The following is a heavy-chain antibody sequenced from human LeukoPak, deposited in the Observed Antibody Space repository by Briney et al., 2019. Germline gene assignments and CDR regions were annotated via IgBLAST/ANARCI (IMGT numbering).Heavy chain of an antibody. CDR3: ASGYSSDYGGNAY. CDR1: GFTFSSYW. V-gene: IGHV3-74*01. CDR2: INSDGSNT. J-gene: IGHJ4*02. D-gene: IGHD4-23*01. Sequence: PGRSLRLSCTASGFTFSSYWMHWVRQAPGKGLVWVSRINSDGSNTNYADSVKGRFTISRDNAKNTLYLQMNSLRAEDTAMYYCASGYSSDYGGNAYWGQGTLVTVSS.